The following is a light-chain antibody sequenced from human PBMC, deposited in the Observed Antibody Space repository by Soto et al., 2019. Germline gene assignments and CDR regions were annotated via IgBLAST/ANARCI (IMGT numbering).Light chain of an antibody. CDR2: DAS. CDR1: QTVPKNY. J-gene: IGKJ4*01. Sequence: EIVLTQSPGTLSLSPGERATLSCRASQTVPKNYLAWYQQKPGQAPRLLIHDASSRASGIPDRFSGSGSGTDFTLTISRLEPEDFAVYYCQQCSTSPFTFGGGTKVEIK. V-gene: IGKV3-20*01. CDR3: QQCSTSPFT.